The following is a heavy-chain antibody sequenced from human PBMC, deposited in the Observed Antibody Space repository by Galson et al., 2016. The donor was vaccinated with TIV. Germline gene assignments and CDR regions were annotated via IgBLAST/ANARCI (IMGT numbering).Heavy chain of an antibody. CDR2: ISGSGDNT. J-gene: IGHJ4*02. CDR3: AKNSEWLRWYYFDY. V-gene: IGHV3-23*01. CDR1: RFIFSNYA. D-gene: IGHD5-12*01. Sequence: SLRLSCAAPRFIFSNYAMNWVRQAPGKGLEWVSGISGSGDNTYYADSVKGRFTISRDNSKNTVYLQMNSLIADDTAFYYCAKNSEWLRWYYFDYWGQGTLVTVSS.